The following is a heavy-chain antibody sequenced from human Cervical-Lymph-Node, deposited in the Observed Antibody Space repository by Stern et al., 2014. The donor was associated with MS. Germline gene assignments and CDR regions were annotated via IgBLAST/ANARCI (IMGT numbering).Heavy chain of an antibody. V-gene: IGHV3-74*02. Sequence: QLVQSGGDLVQPGGSLRLSCTASGFTFSTYWMHWVRQAPGKGLVWVSRINGDGSRTSYADSVKGRFTISRDNAKNTLYVQMNSLRVEDTAVYYCARAHVDTWDWFDPWGQGTLVTVSS. CDR2: INGDGSRT. J-gene: IGHJ5*02. D-gene: IGHD5-18*01. CDR3: ARAHVDTWDWFDP. CDR1: GFTFSTYW.